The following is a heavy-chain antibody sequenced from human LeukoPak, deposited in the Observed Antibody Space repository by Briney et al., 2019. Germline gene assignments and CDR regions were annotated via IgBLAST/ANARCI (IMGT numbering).Heavy chain of an antibody. CDR3: ARRSRYCGGDCYSFDY. Sequence: PSETLSFTCTVSGGSISSYYWSWIRQPPGKGLEWIGYIYYSGSTNYNPSLKSRVTISVDTSKNQFSLKLSSVTAADTAVYYCARRSRYCGGDCYSFDYWGQETLVTVSS. D-gene: IGHD2-21*02. CDR2: IYYSGST. CDR1: GGSISSYY. V-gene: IGHV4-59*08. J-gene: IGHJ4*02.